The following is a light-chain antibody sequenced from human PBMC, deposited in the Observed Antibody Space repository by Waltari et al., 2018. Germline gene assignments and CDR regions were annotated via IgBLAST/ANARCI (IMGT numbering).Light chain of an antibody. J-gene: IGKJ1*01. CDR2: DAS. CDR3: FQHGEYPRT. V-gene: IGKV1-6*01. CDR1: QNIGID. Sequence: AVQMTQSPSSLSASLGDRVTITCRTSQNIGIDLGWYHQKPGKAPKLLIFDASNLQSGVPSRFSGRRSGTDFTLTISSLQPEDFATYYCFQHGEYPRTFGQGTKVEVK.